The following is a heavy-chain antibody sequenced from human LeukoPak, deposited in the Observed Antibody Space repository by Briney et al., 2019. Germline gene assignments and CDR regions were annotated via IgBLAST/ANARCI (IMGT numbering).Heavy chain of an antibody. CDR3: ARGYRSSTSCYRLNYYYYMDV. CDR1: GGSFSGYY. J-gene: IGHJ6*03. CDR2: INHSGST. V-gene: IGHV4-34*01. Sequence: SETLSLTCAVYGGSFSGYYWSWIRQPPGKGLEWIGEINHSGSTNYNPSLKSRVTISVDTSKNQFSLELSSVTAADTAVYYCARGYRSSTSCYRLNYYYYMDVWGKGTTVTVSS. D-gene: IGHD2-2*02.